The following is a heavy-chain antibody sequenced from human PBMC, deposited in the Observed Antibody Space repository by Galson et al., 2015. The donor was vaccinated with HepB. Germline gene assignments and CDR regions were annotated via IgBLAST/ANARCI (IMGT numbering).Heavy chain of an antibody. CDR3: ARADYGDYGYYYYMDV. V-gene: IGHV3-33*01. CDR2: IWYDGSNK. Sequence: SLRLPCAASGFTFSSYGMHWVRQAPGKGLEWVAVIWYDGSNKYYADSVKGRFTISRDNSKNTLYLQMNSLRAEDTAVYYCARADYGDYGYYYYMDVWGKGTTVTVSS. D-gene: IGHD4-17*01. J-gene: IGHJ6*03. CDR1: GFTFSSYG.